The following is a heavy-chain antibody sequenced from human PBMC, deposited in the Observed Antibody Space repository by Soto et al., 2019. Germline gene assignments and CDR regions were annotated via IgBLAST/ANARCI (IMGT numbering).Heavy chain of an antibody. CDR3: ARGLRRSGYDSAFDY. CDR2: IIPMFGTA. J-gene: IGHJ4*02. V-gene: IGHV1-69*12. Sequence: QVQLVQSGAEVKKPGSSVKVSCKASGGTFNSYAISWVRQAPGQGLEWMGGIIPMFGTANYAQKFQGRVTXXADESTSTAYMELSSLRSEDTAVYYCARGLRRSGYDSAFDYWGQGTLVTVSS. CDR1: GGTFNSYA. D-gene: IGHD5-12*01.